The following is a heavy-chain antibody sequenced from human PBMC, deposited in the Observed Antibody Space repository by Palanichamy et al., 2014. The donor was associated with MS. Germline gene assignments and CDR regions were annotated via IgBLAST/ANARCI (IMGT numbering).Heavy chain of an antibody. V-gene: IGHV4-59*01. CDR3: ARGRLGELSPFEH. D-gene: IGHD3-16*02. CDR2: VYYGGNT. Sequence: QVQLQESGPGLVKPSETLSLTCIVSGGSISNYYWSWIRQSPGKGLEWIGYVYYGGNTKYNPSLMSRVTISVDTSKDQFSLKLTSVTAADTAVYYCARGRLGELSPFEHWGQGILVTVSS. CDR1: GGSISNYY. J-gene: IGHJ4*02.